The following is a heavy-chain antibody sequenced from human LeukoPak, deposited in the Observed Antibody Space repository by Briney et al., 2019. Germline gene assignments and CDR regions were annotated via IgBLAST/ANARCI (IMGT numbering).Heavy chain of an antibody. V-gene: IGHV3-9*03. CDR2: ISWNSGSI. Sequence: GGSLRLSCEASGFAFSDYGMHWVRQAPGKGLEWVSGISWNSGSIGYADSVKGRFTISRDNAKNSLYLQMNSLRAEDMALYYCAKGPEAYCSSTSCYFDLWGRGTLVTVSS. J-gene: IGHJ2*01. CDR3: AKGPEAYCSSTSCYFDL. CDR1: GFAFSDYG. D-gene: IGHD2-2*01.